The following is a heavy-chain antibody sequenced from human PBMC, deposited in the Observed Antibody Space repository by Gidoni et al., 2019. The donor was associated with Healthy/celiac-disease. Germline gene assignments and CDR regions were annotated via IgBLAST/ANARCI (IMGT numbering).Heavy chain of an antibody. V-gene: IGHV3-23*01. CDR2: ISGIGGST. Sequence: EVQLLESGGGLVRPGGSLRLSCAASGFTFSSNAMSWVRHAPGKGLECVSAISGIGGSTYYADSVKCRFTISSDNSTNTLYLQMNSLRAEDTAVYYCASRANKGAFDYWGQGTLVTVSS. D-gene: IGHD3-16*01. CDR1: GFTFSSNA. CDR3: ASRANKGAFDY. J-gene: IGHJ4*02.